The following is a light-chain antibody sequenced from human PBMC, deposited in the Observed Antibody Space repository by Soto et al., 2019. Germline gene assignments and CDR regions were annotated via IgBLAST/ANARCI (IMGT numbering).Light chain of an antibody. CDR2: GAS. V-gene: IGKV3-20*01. Sequence: EIVLTQSPGTLSLSPGERATLSCRASQTVSNNFLAWYQQKPGQAPTLLISGASGRATGIPDRFSGSGSGTDFTLTITRLEPDDFAVYYCQLYDSSPRTFGGGTKVDSK. CDR3: QLYDSSPRT. J-gene: IGKJ4*01. CDR1: QTVSNNF.